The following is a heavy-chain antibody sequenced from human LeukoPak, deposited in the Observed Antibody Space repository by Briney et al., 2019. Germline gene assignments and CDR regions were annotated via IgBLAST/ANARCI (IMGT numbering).Heavy chain of an antibody. J-gene: IGHJ4*02. D-gene: IGHD6-13*01. CDR1: GYTFTSYG. CDR2: ISGYNGNT. V-gene: IGHV1-18*01. Sequence: ASVKVSCKASGYTFTSYGISWVRQAPGQGLEWMGWISGYNGNTNYAQKFQDRVTMTTDTSTSTVYMELRSLRSDDTAVYYCARDNSSSTRENWGQGTQVTVSS. CDR3: ARDNSSSTREN.